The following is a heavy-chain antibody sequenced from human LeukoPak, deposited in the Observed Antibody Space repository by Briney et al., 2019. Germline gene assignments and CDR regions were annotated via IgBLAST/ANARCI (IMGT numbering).Heavy chain of an antibody. CDR3: ASQIAVAVCFDY. CDR2: IYYSGST. J-gene: IGHJ4*02. V-gene: IGHV4-39*01. CDR1: GGSISSSSYY. D-gene: IGHD6-19*01. Sequence: PSETLSLTCTVSGGSISSSSYYWGWIRQPPGKGLEWIGSIYYSGSTYYNPSLKSRVTISVDTSKNQFSLKLSSVTAADTAVYYCASQIAVAVCFDYWGQGTPVTVSS.